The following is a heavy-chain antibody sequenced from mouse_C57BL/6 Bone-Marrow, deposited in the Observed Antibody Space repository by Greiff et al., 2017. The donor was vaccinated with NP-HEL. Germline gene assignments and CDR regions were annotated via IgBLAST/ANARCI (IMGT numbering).Heavy chain of an antibody. CDR2: IYPRSGNT. Sequence: VQLQESGAELARPGASVKLSCKASGYTYTSYGISWVKQRTGQGLEWIGEIYPRSGNTYYNEKFKGKATLTAVKSSSTAYMELRSLTSEDSAVYFCARSYYSDYWFAYGGQGTRVTVSA. CDR3: ARSYYSDYWFAY. V-gene: IGHV1-81*01. D-gene: IGHD2-12*01. CDR1: GYTYTSYG. J-gene: IGHJ3*01.